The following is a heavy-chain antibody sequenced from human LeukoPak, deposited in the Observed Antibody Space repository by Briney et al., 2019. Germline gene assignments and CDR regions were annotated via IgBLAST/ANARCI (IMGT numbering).Heavy chain of an antibody. V-gene: IGHV3-74*03. Sequence: GGSLILSCTVSGFTITDNWRYWVRQAPGRGLVWVSRIKMDERSAVYADSVKGRFIISRDNDKNTVYLQMNSVRADDTAVYYCATVFKGSSLQDYWGQGTLVTVSS. CDR3: ATVFKGSSLQDY. CDR2: IKMDERSA. D-gene: IGHD3-10*01. CDR1: GFTITDNW. J-gene: IGHJ4*02.